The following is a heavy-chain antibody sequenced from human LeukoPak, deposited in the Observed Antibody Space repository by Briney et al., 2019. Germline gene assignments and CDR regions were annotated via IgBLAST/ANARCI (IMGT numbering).Heavy chain of an antibody. V-gene: IGHV5-51*01. D-gene: IGHD6-19*01. J-gene: IGHJ4*02. CDR1: GFSFTSYW. CDR2: IYPGDSDT. Sequence: GESLKISCKGSGFSFTSYWIGWVRQMPGKGLEWMGIIYPGDSDTRYSPSFQGQVTISADKSISTAYLQWSSLKASDTAMYYCASCLYSSGWEFDYWGQGTLVTVSS. CDR3: ASCLYSSGWEFDY.